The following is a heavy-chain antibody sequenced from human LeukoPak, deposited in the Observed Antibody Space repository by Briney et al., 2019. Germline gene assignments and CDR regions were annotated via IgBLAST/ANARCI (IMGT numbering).Heavy chain of an antibody. CDR2: IIPIFGTA. V-gene: IGHV1-69*05. D-gene: IGHD2-15*01. CDR3: ARDSGGIGWFDP. J-gene: IGHJ5*02. CDR1: GGTFSSYA. Sequence: SVKVSCKASGGTFSSYAISWVRQTPGQGLEWMGGIIPIFGTANYAQKFQGRVTITTDESTSTAYMELSSLRSEDTAVYYCARDSGGIGWFDPWGQGTLVTVSS.